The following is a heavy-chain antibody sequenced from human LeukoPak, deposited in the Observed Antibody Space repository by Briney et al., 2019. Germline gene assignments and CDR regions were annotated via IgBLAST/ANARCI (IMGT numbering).Heavy chain of an antibody. D-gene: IGHD5-12*01. CDR2: IYYSGST. J-gene: IGHJ3*02. V-gene: IGHV4-39*07. CDR3: ARDWVPPIDPFSGYDEGFDAFDI. CDR1: GGSISSSSYY. Sequence: PSETLSLTCTVSGGSISSSSYYWGWIRQPPGKGLEWIGSIYYSGSTYYNPSLKSRVTISVDTSKNQFSLKLSSVTAADTAVYYCARDWVPPIDPFSGYDEGFDAFDIWGQGTMVTASS.